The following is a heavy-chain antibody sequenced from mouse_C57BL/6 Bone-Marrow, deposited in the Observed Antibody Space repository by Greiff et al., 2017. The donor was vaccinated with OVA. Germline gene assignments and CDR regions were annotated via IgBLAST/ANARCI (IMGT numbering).Heavy chain of an antibody. J-gene: IGHJ4*01. CDR3: ARKRLCWNYGMDY. CDR2: ISSGSSTI. CDR1: GFTFSDYG. V-gene: IGHV5-17*01. Sequence: EVQVVESGGGLVKPGGSLKLSCAASGFTFSDYGMHWVRQAPEKGLEWVAYISSGSSTIYYADTVKGRFTISRDNAKNALFLQMTSLRSEDTAMYYCARKRLCWNYGMDYWGQGTSVTVSS.